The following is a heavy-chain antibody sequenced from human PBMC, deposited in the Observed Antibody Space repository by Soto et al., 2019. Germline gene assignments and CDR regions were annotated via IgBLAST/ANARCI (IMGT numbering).Heavy chain of an antibody. Sequence: PSETLSLTCAVYGGSLSGSYWSWILQPPGTGLEWIGEIHHSGSTYYNPSLKSRVTLSVDTSKNQFSLKLNSVTAADTAVYYCASPGYCSDGTCYPDYWGQGTLVTVSS. CDR2: IHHSGST. V-gene: IGHV4-34*01. CDR3: ASPGYCSDGTCYPDY. D-gene: IGHD2-15*01. CDR1: GGSLSGSY. J-gene: IGHJ4*02.